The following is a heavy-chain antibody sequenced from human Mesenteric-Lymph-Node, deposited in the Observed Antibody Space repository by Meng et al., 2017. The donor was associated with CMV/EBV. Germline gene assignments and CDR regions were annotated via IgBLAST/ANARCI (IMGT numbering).Heavy chain of an antibody. CDR2: ISDGGGSV. CDR1: GFTFSSYA. J-gene: IGHJ4*02. Sequence: GGSLRLSCTASGFTFSSYAMNWVRQVPGKGLEWVSGISDGGGSVHYADSVKGRFTISRDNSKNTLYLQMSSLRAEDTAIYYCANNWFGDSWGQGTLVTVSS. V-gene: IGHV3-23*01. CDR3: ANNWFGDS. D-gene: IGHD3-10*01.